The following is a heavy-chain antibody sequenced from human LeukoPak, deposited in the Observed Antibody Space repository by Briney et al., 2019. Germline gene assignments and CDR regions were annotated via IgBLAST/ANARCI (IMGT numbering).Heavy chain of an antibody. CDR1: GGSISSGHYH. Sequence: SETLSLTCTVSGGSISSGHYHWSWIRQPAGKGLEWIGRIHTSGNTNYNPSFQSRVTISADTSKNQFSLKLSSVTAADTAVYYCARGGSYSDFDSWGQGTLVTASS. J-gene: IGHJ4*02. CDR3: ARGGSYSDFDS. D-gene: IGHD1-26*01. CDR2: IHTSGNT. V-gene: IGHV4-61*02.